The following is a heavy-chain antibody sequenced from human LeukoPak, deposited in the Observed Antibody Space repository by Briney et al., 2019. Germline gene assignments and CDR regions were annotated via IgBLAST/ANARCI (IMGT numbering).Heavy chain of an antibody. CDR1: GGSVSSGSYY. J-gene: IGHJ4*02. D-gene: IGHD3-22*01. V-gene: IGHV4-61*01. CDR2: IYYSGST. CDR3: AKAATDSSVGSPIGDY. Sequence: PSETLSLTCTVSGGSVSSGSYYWSWIRQPPGKGLEWIGYIYYSGSTNYNPSLKSRVTISVDTSKNQFSLKLSSVTAADTAVYYCAKAATDSSVGSPIGDYWGQGTLVTVSS.